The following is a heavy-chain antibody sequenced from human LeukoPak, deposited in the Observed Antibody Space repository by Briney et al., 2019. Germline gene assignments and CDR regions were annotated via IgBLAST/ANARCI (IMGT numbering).Heavy chain of an antibody. J-gene: IGHJ4*02. D-gene: IGHD1-1*01. Sequence: ASVKVSCKASGYTFTSYYMHWVRQAPGQGLEWMGIINVSGGSTNYAQNFQGRVTLTRDTSTSTVYMELSSLRSEDTAVYYCARGPWDWNDPYFDYWGQGTLVTVSS. CDR1: GYTFTSYY. CDR2: INVSGGST. V-gene: IGHV1-46*01. CDR3: ARGPWDWNDPYFDY.